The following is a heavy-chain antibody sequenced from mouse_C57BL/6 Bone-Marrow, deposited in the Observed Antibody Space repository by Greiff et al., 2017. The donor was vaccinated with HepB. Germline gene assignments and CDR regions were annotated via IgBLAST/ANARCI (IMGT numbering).Heavy chain of an antibody. D-gene: IGHD1-1*01. CDR1: YTFSRRVH. CDR3: SEDSAVYYCAWRPYYYGSSHFDD. J-gene: IGHJ3*01. V-gene: IGHV1-87*01. CDR2: GQGLEWIG. Sequence: VQLQQSGPELARPWASVKISCQAFYTFSRRVHFAIRDTNYWMQWVKQRTGQGLEWIGAIYPGNGDTSYNQKFKGKATLTADKSYSTAYMQRSSRTSEDSAVYYCAWRPYYYGSSHFDDWGQGTLVTVSA.